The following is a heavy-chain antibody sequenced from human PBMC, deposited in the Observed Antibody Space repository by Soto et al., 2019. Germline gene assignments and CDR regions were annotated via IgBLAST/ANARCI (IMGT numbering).Heavy chain of an antibody. CDR2: IYYSGST. V-gene: IGHV4-59*01. CDR1: GGSIGSSS. CDR3: ARNWNYAFYS. J-gene: IGHJ4*02. Sequence: XETLSLASTVDGGSIGSSSWSQIRQPPGKGLEWIGYIYYSGSTNYNPSLKSRVTISVDTSKNQFSLKLSSVTAADTAVYYCARNWNYAFYSWGQVTLVTVSA. D-gene: IGHD1-7*01.